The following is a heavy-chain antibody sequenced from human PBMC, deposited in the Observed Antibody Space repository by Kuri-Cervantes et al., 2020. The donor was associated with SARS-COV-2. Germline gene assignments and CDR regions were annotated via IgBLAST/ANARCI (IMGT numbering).Heavy chain of an antibody. D-gene: IGHD2-15*01. CDR2: LGGSGDVT. CDR1: GFTFSSYA. CDR3: AKLFGVVVAGTLDY. V-gene: IGHV3-23*01. J-gene: IGHJ4*02. Sequence: LTCAASGFTFSSYAMTWVRQAPGKGLEWVSGLGGSGDVTYYADPVKGRFTISRDNSNNTLHLQMNSLRGEDTAVYYCAKLFGVVVAGTLDYWGQGTLVTVSS.